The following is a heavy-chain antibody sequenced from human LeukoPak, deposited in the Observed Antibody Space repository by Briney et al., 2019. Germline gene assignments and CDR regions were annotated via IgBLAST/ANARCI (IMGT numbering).Heavy chain of an antibody. CDR1: GGSISSYY. V-gene: IGHV4-4*07. CDR2: IYPSGST. Sequence: SETLSFTCTVSGGSISSYYWSWIGQPDGKGLEWIGRIYPSGSTNYNPSLKSRVTMSVDTSKNQFSLKLSSVTAADTAVYYCARIRPSSIGGNWFDPWGQGTLVTVSS. J-gene: IGHJ5*02. D-gene: IGHD6-13*01. CDR3: ARIRPSSIGGNWFDP.